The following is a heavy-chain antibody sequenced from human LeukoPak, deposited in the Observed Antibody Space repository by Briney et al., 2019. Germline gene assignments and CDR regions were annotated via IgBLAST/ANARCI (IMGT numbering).Heavy chain of an antibody. J-gene: IGHJ5*02. CDR2: ISGSGGST. CDR3: AKDLLWFGELSGWFDP. CDR1: GFTFSSYA. Sequence: HSGGSLRLSCAASGFTFSSYAMSWVRQAPGKGLEWVSAISGSGGSTYYADSVKGRFTISRDNSKNTLYLRMNSLRAEDTAVYYCAKDLLWFGELSGWFDPWGQGTLVTVSS. D-gene: IGHD3-10*01. V-gene: IGHV3-23*01.